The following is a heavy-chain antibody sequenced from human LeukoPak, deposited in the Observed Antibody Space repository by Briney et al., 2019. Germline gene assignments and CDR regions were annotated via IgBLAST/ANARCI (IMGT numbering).Heavy chain of an antibody. CDR1: GFSFSSYS. V-gene: IGHV3-21*01. CDR2: ITSDSKKE. D-gene: IGHD2-2*01. CDR3: AREGFCGSTGCYVMY. J-gene: IGHJ4*02. Sequence: GGSLRLSCAASGFSFSSYSMNWVRQAPGKGLEWVSFITSDSKKEDYADAVKGRFTVSRDNVKNSLYLQMNSLRGEDTAVYYCAREGFCGSTGCYVMYWGQGTPVTVSA.